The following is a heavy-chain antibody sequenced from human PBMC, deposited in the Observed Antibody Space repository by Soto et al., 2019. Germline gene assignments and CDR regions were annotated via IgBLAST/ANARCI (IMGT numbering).Heavy chain of an antibody. CDR3: ARGLATLPVFAFDV. CDR1: GISLSTSGVG. D-gene: IGHD6-6*01. Sequence: QITLKGSGPTLVKPTQTLTLTCTLSGISLSTSGVGLGWIRQTPGKALEWLALIYWNDDKHYNPSLRTRLTIPKDTSKNQAVLTMTNLHPVDTATYYCARGLATLPVFAFDVWDQGTVVTVSS. J-gene: IGHJ3*01. V-gene: IGHV2-5*01. CDR2: IYWNDDK.